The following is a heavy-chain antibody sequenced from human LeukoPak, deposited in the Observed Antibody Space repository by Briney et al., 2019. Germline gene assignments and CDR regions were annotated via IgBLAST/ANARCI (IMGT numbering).Heavy chain of an antibody. V-gene: IGHV4-34*01. Sequence: KPSETLSLTCAVYGRSLNDYYWTWIRQPPGKGLEWLGEINHGGGTNDQPSLRSRITMSVDTSKNQFSLQLRSVTAADTAVYYCTSRPPYYFDTSGYSYWGQGALVTVSS. CDR1: GRSLNDYY. D-gene: IGHD3-22*01. CDR2: INHGGGT. CDR3: TSRPPYYFDTSGYSY. J-gene: IGHJ4*02.